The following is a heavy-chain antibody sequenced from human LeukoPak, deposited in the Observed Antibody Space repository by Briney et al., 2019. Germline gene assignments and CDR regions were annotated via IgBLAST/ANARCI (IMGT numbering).Heavy chain of an antibody. CDR1: GFTFSNYN. J-gene: IGHJ6*02. D-gene: IGHD1-26*01. CDR2: ISSNSNTI. Sequence: GSLRLSCAASGFTFSNYNMNWVRQAPGKGLEWVSYISSNSNTIYYADSVKGRFTISRDNAKNSLYLQMNSLRAEDTAVYYCARDFSGSYFYYYYYGMDVWGQGTTVTVSS. V-gene: IGHV3-48*04. CDR3: ARDFSGSYFYYYYYGMDV.